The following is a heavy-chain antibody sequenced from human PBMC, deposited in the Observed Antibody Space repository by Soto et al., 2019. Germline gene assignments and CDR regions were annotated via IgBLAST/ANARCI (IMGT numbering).Heavy chain of an antibody. D-gene: IGHD2-15*01. V-gene: IGHV1-69*13. CDR2: IIPIFGTA. CDR1: GGTFSSYA. CDR3: ARDCSGGSCYRGFDY. J-gene: IGHJ4*02. Sequence: SVKVSCKASGGTFSSYAISWVRQAPGQGLEWMGGIIPIFGTANYAQKFQGRVTITADESTSTAYMELSSLRSEDTAVYYCARDCSGGSCYRGFDYWGPGTLVTVSS.